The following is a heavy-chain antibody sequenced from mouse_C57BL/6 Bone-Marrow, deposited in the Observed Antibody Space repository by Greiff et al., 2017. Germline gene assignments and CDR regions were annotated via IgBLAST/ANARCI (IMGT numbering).Heavy chain of an antibody. V-gene: IGHV1-55*01. CDR2: IYPTSGRT. CDR1: GYTFTSYW. CDR3: ARSGPLERSFDY. Sequence: QVQLQQPGAELVKPGASVKMSCKASGYTFTSYWITWVKQRPGQGLEWIGDIYPTSGRTNYNEKFQSKAILTVDTSSNTAYMQRSSLTSEDSAVFYCARSGPLERSFDYWGQGTTRTVSS. J-gene: IGHJ2*01. D-gene: IGHD3-1*01.